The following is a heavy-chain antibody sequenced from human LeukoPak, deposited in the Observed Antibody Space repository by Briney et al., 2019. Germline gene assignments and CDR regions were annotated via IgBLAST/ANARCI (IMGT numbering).Heavy chain of an antibody. J-gene: IGHJ4*02. D-gene: IGHD3-9*01. CDR2: ISSSSSYI. CDR1: GFTFTSYA. V-gene: IGHV3-21*01. Sequence: PGGSLRLSCAASGFTFTSYAMSWVRQAPGKGLEWVSSISSSSSYIYYADSVKGRFTISRDNAKNSLFLQMNSLSAEDTAVYYCASASTYYDVLTGYSPVYYFDYWGQGTLVTVSS. CDR3: ASASTYYDVLTGYSPVYYFDY.